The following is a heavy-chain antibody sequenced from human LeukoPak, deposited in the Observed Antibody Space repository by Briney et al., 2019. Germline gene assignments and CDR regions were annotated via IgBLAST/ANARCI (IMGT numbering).Heavy chain of an antibody. V-gene: IGHV1-69*01. D-gene: IGHD5-24*01. CDR3: ARGEMATTYYFDY. Sequence: ASVKVSCKASGGTFSSYAISWVRQAPGQGLEWMGGIIPIFGTANYAQKFQGRVTITADESTSTAYMELGSLRSEDTAVYYCARGEMATTYYFDYWGQGTLVTVSS. CDR1: GGTFSSYA. CDR2: IIPIFGTA. J-gene: IGHJ4*02.